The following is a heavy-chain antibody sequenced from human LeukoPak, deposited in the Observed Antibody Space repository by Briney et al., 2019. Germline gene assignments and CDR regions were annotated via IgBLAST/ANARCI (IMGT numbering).Heavy chain of an antibody. J-gene: IGHJ5*02. CDR1: GYTFTSYY. Sequence: ASVKVSCTASGYTFTSYYMHWVRQAPGQGLEWMGIINPSGGSTSYAQKFQGTVTMTRDMSTSTVYMELSSLRSEDTAVYYCARGPIVLMVYSAENWFDPWGQGTLVTVSS. V-gene: IGHV1-46*01. CDR2: INPSGGST. CDR3: ARGPIVLMVYSAENWFDP. D-gene: IGHD2-8*01.